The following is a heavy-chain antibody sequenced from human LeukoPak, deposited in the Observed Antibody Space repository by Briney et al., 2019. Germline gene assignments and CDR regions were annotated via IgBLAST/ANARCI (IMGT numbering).Heavy chain of an antibody. J-gene: IGHJ4*02. CDR3: ARHVGISF. D-gene: IGHD7-27*01. CDR2: IREDGTEK. CDR1: GFTFSGAW. Sequence: GGSLRLSCTASGFTFSGAWMTWVRQAPGKGLEWVANIREDGTEKNYVDSVKGRFTISRDNAKNSLFLQMSNLRDDVTAIYYCARHVGISFWGQGTLVTVSS. V-gene: IGHV3-7*01.